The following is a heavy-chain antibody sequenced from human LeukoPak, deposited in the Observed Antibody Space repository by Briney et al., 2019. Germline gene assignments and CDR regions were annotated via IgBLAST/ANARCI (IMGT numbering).Heavy chain of an antibody. CDR2: INSDGSSI. V-gene: IGHV3-74*01. J-gene: IGHJ4*02. CDR3: ARGGRSDYYGSGSYPMDY. D-gene: IGHD3-10*01. Sequence: GGSLRLSCAASGFTFSSYWMHWVRQAPGKGLVWVSRINSDGSSISYADSVKGRFTISRDNAKNTLYVQMNSLRAEDTAVYYCARGGRSDYYGSGSYPMDYWGQGTLVTVYS. CDR1: GFTFSSYW.